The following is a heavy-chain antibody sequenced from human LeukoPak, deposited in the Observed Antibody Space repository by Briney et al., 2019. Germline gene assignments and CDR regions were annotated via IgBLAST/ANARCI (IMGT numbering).Heavy chain of an antibody. Sequence: PSETLSLTCTVSGGSISSGGYYLSWIRQHPGKGLEWIGYIYYSGSTYYNPSLKSRVTISVDTSKNQFSLKLSSVTAADTAVYYCARDVVGYCSSTSCLNWFDPWGQGTLVTVSS. D-gene: IGHD2-2*03. CDR1: GGSISSGGYY. J-gene: IGHJ5*02. CDR3: ARDVVGYCSSTSCLNWFDP. V-gene: IGHV4-31*03. CDR2: IYYSGST.